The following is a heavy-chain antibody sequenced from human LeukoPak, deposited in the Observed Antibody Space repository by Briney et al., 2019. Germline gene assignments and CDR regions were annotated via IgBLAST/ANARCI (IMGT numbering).Heavy chain of an antibody. CDR3: ARAEDYYDSSGHEPIDY. D-gene: IGHD3-22*01. CDR2: IYYSGST. Sequence: PSETLSLTCTVSGGSISSYYWSWIRQPPGKGLEWIGYIYYSGSTNYNPSLKSRVTISVDTSKNQFSLKLSSVTAADTAVYYCARAEDYYDSSGHEPIDYWGQGTLVTVSS. J-gene: IGHJ4*02. CDR1: GGSISSYY. V-gene: IGHV4-59*08.